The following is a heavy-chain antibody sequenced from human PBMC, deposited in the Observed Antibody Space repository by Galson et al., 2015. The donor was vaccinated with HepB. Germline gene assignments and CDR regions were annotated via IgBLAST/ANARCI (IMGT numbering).Heavy chain of an antibody. Sequence: SLRLSCAASGFTFSSYAMSWVRQAPGKGLEWVSAISGSGGSTYYADSVKGRFTISRDNSKNTLYLQMNSLRAEDTAVYYCAKDRDIVVVPAAMIVFDYWGQGTLVTVSS. J-gene: IGHJ4*02. CDR3: AKDRDIVVVPAAMIVFDY. V-gene: IGHV3-23*01. D-gene: IGHD2-2*01. CDR1: GFTFSSYA. CDR2: ISGSGGST.